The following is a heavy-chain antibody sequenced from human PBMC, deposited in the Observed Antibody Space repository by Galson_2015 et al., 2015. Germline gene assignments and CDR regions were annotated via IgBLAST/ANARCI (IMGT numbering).Heavy chain of an antibody. CDR3: ARDAYSSSWYENYYYMDV. J-gene: IGHJ6*03. CDR2: IWYDGSNK. V-gene: IGHV3-33*01. Sequence: SLRLSCAASGFTFSSYGMHWVRQAPGKGLEWVAVIWYDGSNKYYADSVKGRFTISRDNSKNTLYLQMNSLRAEDTAVYYCARDAYSSSWYENYYYMDVWGKGTTVTVSS. D-gene: IGHD6-13*01. CDR1: GFTFSSYG.